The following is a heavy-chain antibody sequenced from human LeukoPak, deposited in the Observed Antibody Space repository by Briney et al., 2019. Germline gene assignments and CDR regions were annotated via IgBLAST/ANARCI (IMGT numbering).Heavy chain of an antibody. D-gene: IGHD3-22*01. J-gene: IGHJ4*02. Sequence: PSETLSLTRTVSGGSISSYYWSWIRQPPGKGQEWIGYIYYSGSTNYNPSLKSRVTISVDTSKNQFSLKLSSVTAADTAVYYCARGQVVVRWAYHFDYWGQGTLVTVSS. CDR2: IYYSGST. V-gene: IGHV4-59*01. CDR1: GGSISSYY. CDR3: ARGQVVVRWAYHFDY.